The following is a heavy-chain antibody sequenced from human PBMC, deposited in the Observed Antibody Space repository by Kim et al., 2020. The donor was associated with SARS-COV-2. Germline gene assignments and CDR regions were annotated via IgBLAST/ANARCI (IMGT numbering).Heavy chain of an antibody. V-gene: IGHV1-69*13. D-gene: IGHD2-15*01. CDR1: GGTFSSYA. J-gene: IGHJ4*02. CDR3: ARGGRGGPGFGSGGSCYDY. CDR2: IIPIFGTA. Sequence: SVKVSCKASGGTFSSYAISWVRQAPGQGLEWMGGIIPIFGTANYAQKFQGRVTITADESTSTAYMELSSLRSEDTAVYYCARGGRGGPGFGSGGSCYDYWGQGTLVTVSS.